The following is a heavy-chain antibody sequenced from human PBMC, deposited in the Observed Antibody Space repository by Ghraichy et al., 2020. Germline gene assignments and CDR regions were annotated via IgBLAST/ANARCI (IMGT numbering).Heavy chain of an antibody. CDR1: GGSIRSYY. CDR2: IYYSGST. J-gene: IGHJ5*02. V-gene: IGHV4-59*01. D-gene: IGHD3-9*01. CDR3: ARGTALFDWMSDSTWFDT. Sequence: SETLSLTCTVSGGSIRSYYWSWLRQPPGKGLEWIGYIYYSGSTKYNPSLKSRVTMSLDTSTNQFSLKLTSLTPADTAVYYCARGTALFDWMSDSTWFDTWGRGTLVTVSS.